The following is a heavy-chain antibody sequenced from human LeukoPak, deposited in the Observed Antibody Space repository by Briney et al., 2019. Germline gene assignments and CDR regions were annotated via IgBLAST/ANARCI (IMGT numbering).Heavy chain of an antibody. J-gene: IGHJ6*03. Sequence: SETLSLTCTVSGGSISNYYWSWIRQPPGKGLEWIGYIHYSGSTNYNPSLKSRVTISVDTSKNQFSLKLSSVTAADTAVYYCARAEPYYYYMDVWGKGTTVTVSS. CDR2: IHYSGST. CDR3: ARAEPYYYYMDV. V-gene: IGHV4-59*01. CDR1: GGSISNYY.